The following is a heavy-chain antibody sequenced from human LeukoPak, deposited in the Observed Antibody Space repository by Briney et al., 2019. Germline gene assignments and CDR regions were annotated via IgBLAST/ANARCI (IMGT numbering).Heavy chain of an antibody. CDR1: GGSFSGYY. Sequence: KTSETLSLTCAVYGGSFSGYYWSWIRQPQGKGLEWIGEINHSGSTNYNPSLKSRVTISVDTSKNQFSLKLSSVTAADTAVYYCARGADIAAAGTGDYFDYWGQGTLVTVSS. D-gene: IGHD6-13*01. J-gene: IGHJ4*02. CDR2: INHSGST. CDR3: ARGADIAAAGTGDYFDY. V-gene: IGHV4-34*01.